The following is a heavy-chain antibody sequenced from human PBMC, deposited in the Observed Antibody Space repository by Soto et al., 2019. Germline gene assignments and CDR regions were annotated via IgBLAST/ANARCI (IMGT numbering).Heavy chain of an antibody. V-gene: IGHV4-39*02. CDR2: IYYSGST. CDR3: ARDQFIAARPGYYYYYMDV. D-gene: IGHD6-6*01. Sequence: SETLSLTCTVSGGSISSSSYYWGWIRQPPGKGLEWIGSIYYSGSTYYNPSLKSRVTISVDTSKNQFSLQLNSVTPEDTAVYYCARDQFIAARPGYYYYYMDVWGKGTTVTVSS. CDR1: GGSISSSSYY. J-gene: IGHJ6*03.